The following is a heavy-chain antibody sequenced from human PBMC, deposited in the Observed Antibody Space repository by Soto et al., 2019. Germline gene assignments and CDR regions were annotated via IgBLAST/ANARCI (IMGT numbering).Heavy chain of an antibody. CDR1: GYTFTSYG. V-gene: IGHV1-18*01. Sequence: SVKVSCKASGYTFTSYGISWVRQAPGQGLEWMGWISAYNGNTNYAQKLQGRVTMTTDTSTSTAYMELRSLRSDDTAVYYCARDQDDYGPFYPDYWGQGTLVTVSS. CDR3: ARDQDDYGPFYPDY. J-gene: IGHJ4*02. CDR2: ISAYNGNT. D-gene: IGHD4-17*01.